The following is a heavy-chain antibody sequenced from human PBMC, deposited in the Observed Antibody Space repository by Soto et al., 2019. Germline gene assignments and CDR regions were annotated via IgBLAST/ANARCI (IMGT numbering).Heavy chain of an antibody. Sequence: VPVKRSCKGSGYSLTGYYIHWVRHAPGQGLEWMGWINPDSGATNYAQNFQGRVTLTSDTSISTASMDLTSLTSDDTAVYYCARGDYGTGGYPFPYFDYWGQGTLVTVSS. CDR3: ARGDYGTGGYPFPYFDY. CDR2: INPDSGAT. CDR1: GYSLTGYY. J-gene: IGHJ4*02. V-gene: IGHV1-2*02. D-gene: IGHD2-8*02.